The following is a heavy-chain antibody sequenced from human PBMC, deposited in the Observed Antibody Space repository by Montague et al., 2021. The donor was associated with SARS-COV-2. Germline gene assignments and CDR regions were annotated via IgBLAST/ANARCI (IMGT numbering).Heavy chain of an antibody. CDR1: GGSLTGYY. Sequence: ETLSLTCAVYGGSLTGYYWSWIRQAPGKGLEWIGEINHIGSINYNPSVESRVTILVDRSKKHFSLNVTSVAAADTAVYFCARFWSGYVDKWSQGTLVTVSS. D-gene: IGHD3-3*01. J-gene: IGHJ4*02. V-gene: IGHV4-34*01. CDR2: INHIGSI. CDR3: ARFWSGYVDK.